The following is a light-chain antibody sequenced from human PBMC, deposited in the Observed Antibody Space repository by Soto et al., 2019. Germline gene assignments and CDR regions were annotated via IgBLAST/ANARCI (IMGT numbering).Light chain of an antibody. Sequence: EIVLTQSPGTLSLSPGERATLSCRASQSVSSSSLGWYQQKPGQAPRLLMYGASNRATGIPDRSSGSGSGPDVTLTISRLEPEDFAVYYCQQYGSAPITFGQGTRLEIK. CDR1: QSVSSSS. V-gene: IGKV3-20*01. CDR3: QQYGSAPIT. J-gene: IGKJ5*01. CDR2: GAS.